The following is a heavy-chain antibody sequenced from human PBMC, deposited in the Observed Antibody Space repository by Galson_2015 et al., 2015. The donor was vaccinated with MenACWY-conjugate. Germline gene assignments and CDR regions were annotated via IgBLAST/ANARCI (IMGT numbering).Heavy chain of an antibody. V-gene: IGHV3-23*01. Sequence: SLRLSCAASGFTFSSYAMSWVRQAPGKGLEWVSAISGSDGSTYYADSLKGRFTITRDKSKNTLYLQLNSLRSEDTAVYYCAKDGRTGGYSSSYFDYWGQGTLVTVSS. D-gene: IGHD1-26*01. CDR3: AKDGRTGGYSSSYFDY. CDR2: ISGSDGST. J-gene: IGHJ4*02. CDR1: GFTFSSYA.